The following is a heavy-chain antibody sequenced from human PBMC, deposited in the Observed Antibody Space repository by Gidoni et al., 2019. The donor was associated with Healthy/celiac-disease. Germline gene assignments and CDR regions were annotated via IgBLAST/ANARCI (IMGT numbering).Heavy chain of an antibody. CDR2: IYYSGST. J-gene: IGHJ3*02. CDR1: GGSISKGGYY. D-gene: IGHD3-22*01. V-gene: IGHV4-31*03. CDR3: ARARITMIVVVTIEAFDI. Sequence: VPLQESRPGLVNPSQTLYIPCPVSGGSISKGGYYWSWTRQHPGKGLEWIGYIYYSGSTYYNPSLKSRVTISVDTSKNQFSLKLSSVTAADTAVYYCARARITMIVVVTIEAFDIWGQGTMVTVSS.